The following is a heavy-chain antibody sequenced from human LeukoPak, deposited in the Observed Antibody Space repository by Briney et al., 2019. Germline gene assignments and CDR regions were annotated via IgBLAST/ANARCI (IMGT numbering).Heavy chain of an antibody. CDR3: ARDGYSGGAFDI. V-gene: IGHV1-2*02. J-gene: IGHJ3*02. Sequence: ASVKVSCRASGYTFTGHYMHWVRQAPGQGLEWVGWIYPKSGGTNYAQKFQTRVTMTRDTSITTAFMELNILKSDDTAVYYCARDGYSGGAFDIWGQGTMVTVSS. CDR2: IYPKSGGT. D-gene: IGHD5-12*01. CDR1: GYTFTGHY.